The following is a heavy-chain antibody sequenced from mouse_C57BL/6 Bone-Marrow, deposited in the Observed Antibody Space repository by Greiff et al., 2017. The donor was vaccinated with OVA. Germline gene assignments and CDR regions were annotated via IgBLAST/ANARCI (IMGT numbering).Heavy chain of an antibody. Sequence: VMLVESGPGLVQPSQSLSITCTVSGFSLTSYGVHWVRQSPGKGLEWLGVIWRGGSTDYNAAFMSRLSITKDNSKSQVFFKMNSLQADDTAIYYCAKKGYGSSDWYFDVWGTGTTVTVSS. CDR3: AKKGYGSSDWYFDV. CDR1: GFSLTSYG. D-gene: IGHD1-1*01. V-gene: IGHV2-5*01. CDR2: IWRGGST. J-gene: IGHJ1*03.